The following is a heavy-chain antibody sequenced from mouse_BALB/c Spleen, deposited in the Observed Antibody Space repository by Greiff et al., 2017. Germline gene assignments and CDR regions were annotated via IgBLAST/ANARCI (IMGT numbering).Heavy chain of an antibody. CDR3: ARGDNGDHFDY. CDR1: GFNIKDTY. CDR2: IDPANGNT. V-gene: IGHV14-3*02. D-gene: IGHD3-3*01. J-gene: IGHJ2*01. Sequence: EVQLQQSGAELVKPGASVKLSCTASGFNIKDTYMHWVKQRPEQGLEWIGRIDPANGNTKYDPKFQGKATITADTSSNTAYLQLSSLTSEDTAVYYCARGDNGDHFDYWGQGTTLTVSS.